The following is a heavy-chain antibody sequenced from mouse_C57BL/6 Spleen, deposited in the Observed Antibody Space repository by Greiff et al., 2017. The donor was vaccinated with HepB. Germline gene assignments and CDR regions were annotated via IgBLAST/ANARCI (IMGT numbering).Heavy chain of an antibody. CDR2: IDPSDSYT. CDR3: ARRDDGYYGYYAMDY. V-gene: IGHV1-50*01. J-gene: IGHJ4*01. CDR1: GYTFTSYW. Sequence: QVQLQQPGAELVKPGASVKLSCKASGYTFTSYWMQWVKQRPGQGLEWIGEIDPSDSYTNYNQKFKGKATLTVDTSSSTAYMQLSSLTSEDSAVYYCARRDDGYYGYYAMDYWGQGTSVTVSS. D-gene: IGHD2-3*01.